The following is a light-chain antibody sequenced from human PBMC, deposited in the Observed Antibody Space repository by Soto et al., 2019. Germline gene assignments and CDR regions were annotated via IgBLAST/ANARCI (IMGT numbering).Light chain of an antibody. V-gene: IGKV3-15*01. Sequence: VMSQSPATLSVSPRDGAPLSCRASESVSSNLAWYHKRPGQAPRPLLFVASTRATQTPVRFRGSGSGTEFTLTLSSLQSKDLAVSYCEQYNNWPPSIIFGQGTRLEIK. CDR1: ESVSSN. J-gene: IGKJ5*01. CDR3: EQYNNWPPSII. CDR2: VAS.